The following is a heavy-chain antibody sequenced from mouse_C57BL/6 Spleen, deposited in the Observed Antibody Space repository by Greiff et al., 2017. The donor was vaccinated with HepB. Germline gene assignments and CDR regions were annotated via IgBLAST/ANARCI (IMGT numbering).Heavy chain of an antibody. Sequence: EVQRVESGGGLVKPGGSLKLSCAASGFTFSSYAMSWVRQTPEKRLEWVATISDGGSYTYYPDNVKGRFTISRDNAKNNLYLQMSHLKSVDTAMYYCARQVYYDYDGFAYWGQGTLVTVSA. CDR1: GFTFSSYA. V-gene: IGHV5-4*01. CDR3: ARQVYYDYDGFAY. CDR2: ISDGGSYT. J-gene: IGHJ3*01. D-gene: IGHD2-4*01.